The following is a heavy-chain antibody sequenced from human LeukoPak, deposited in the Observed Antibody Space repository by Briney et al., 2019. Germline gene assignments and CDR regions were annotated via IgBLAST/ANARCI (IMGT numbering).Heavy chain of an antibody. D-gene: IGHD3-22*01. V-gene: IGHV1-18*01. Sequence: ASVKVSCKASGYTFTSYGITWVRQAPGQGLEWMGWISAYNAYTYYAQKLQGRVTITTDTSTSTAYMELRSLRSDDTAVYYCARDVLHRIHYDSSAYYPGSSYWGQGTLVTVSS. CDR2: ISAYNAYT. CDR1: GYTFTSYG. J-gene: IGHJ4*02. CDR3: ARDVLHRIHYDSSAYYPGSSY.